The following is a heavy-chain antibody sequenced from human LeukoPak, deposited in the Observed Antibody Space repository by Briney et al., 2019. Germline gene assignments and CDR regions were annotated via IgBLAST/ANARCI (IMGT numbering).Heavy chain of an antibody. V-gene: IGHV3-43D*03. CDR3: TKGGGYDGSGYSEA. CDR2: ITWDGVST. CDR1: GFTFDDYA. J-gene: IGHJ5*02. Sequence: HPGGSLRLSCAASGFTFDDYAMHWVRQAPGKGLEWVSLITWDGVSTYYADSVKGRFTISRDNSKNSLYLQMKSLRAEDTALYYCTKGGGYDGSGYSEAWGQGTLVTVSS. D-gene: IGHD3-22*01.